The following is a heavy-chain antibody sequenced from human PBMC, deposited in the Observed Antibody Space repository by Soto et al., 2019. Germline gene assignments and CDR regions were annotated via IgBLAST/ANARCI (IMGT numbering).Heavy chain of an antibody. CDR1: GYTLTELS. J-gene: IGHJ6*02. V-gene: IGHV1-24*01. CDR2: FDPEDGET. CDR3: ATDRPPTIQLWAGDYYYGMDV. Sequence: ASVKVSCKVSGYTLTELSMHWVRQAPGKGLEWMGGFDPEDGETIYAQKFQGRVTMTEDTSTDTAYMELSSLRSEDTAAYYCATDRPPTIQLWAGDYYYGMDVWGQGTTVTVS. D-gene: IGHD5-18*01.